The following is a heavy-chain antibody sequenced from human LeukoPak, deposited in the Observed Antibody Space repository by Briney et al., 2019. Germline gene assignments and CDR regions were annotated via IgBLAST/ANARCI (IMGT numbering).Heavy chain of an antibody. D-gene: IGHD6-13*01. CDR2: IGTAGDT. CDR1: GFTFSSYD. Sequence: PGGSLRLSCAASGFTFSSYDMHWVRQATGKGLEWVSAIGTAGDTYYPGSVKGRFTISRENAKNSLYLQINSLRAGDTAVYYCARAPRGYSSSWYYYFDYWGQGTLVTVSS. J-gene: IGHJ4*02. V-gene: IGHV3-13*01. CDR3: ARAPRGYSSSWYYYFDY.